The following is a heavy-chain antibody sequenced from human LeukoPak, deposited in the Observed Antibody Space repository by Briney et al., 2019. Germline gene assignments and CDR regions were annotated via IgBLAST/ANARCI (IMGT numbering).Heavy chain of an antibody. CDR3: ARAIAVAGTKDY. CDR1: GGSISRGDYY. Sequence: SETLSLTCTVSGGSISRGDYYWSWIRQPPGKGLEWIGYIYYSGSTYYNPSLKSRVTISVDTSKNQFSLKLSSVTAADTAVYYCARAIAVAGTKDYWGQGTLVTVSS. D-gene: IGHD6-19*01. CDR2: IYYSGST. J-gene: IGHJ4*02. V-gene: IGHV4-30-4*01.